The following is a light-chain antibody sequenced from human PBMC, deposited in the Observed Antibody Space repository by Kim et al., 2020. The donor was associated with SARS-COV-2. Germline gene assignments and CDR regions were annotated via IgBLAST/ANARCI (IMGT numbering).Light chain of an antibody. V-gene: IGKV3-20*01. J-gene: IGKJ2*01. CDR2: GAY. Sequence: LSLAPGESATLSCRASQISSYVAWYQQKPGQAPRLLSYGAYSRATGIPDRFSGSVSGTDFTLTISRLEPVDFAVYYCQEYGTSPYTFGQGTKLEI. CDR1: QISSY. CDR3: QEYGTSPYT.